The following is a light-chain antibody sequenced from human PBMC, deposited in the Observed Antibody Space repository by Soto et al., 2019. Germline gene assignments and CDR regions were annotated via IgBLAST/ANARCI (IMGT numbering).Light chain of an antibody. CDR2: SNN. Sequence: SVRTQPPSASGTPGQKVFISCSGSSSNIGGTNYAYWYQQLPGAAPKLLMHSNNLRPSGVPERISGSKFGTAASLAISGLRSEDEAVYYCASWDDRLGAVIFGGGTKVTVL. CDR1: SSNIGGTNY. J-gene: IGLJ2*01. V-gene: IGLV1-47*02. CDR3: ASWDDRLGAVI.